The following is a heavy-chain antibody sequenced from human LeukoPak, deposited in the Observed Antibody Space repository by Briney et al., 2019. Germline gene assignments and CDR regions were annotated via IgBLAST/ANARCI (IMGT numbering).Heavy chain of an antibody. J-gene: IGHJ4*02. CDR1: GFTFSTYA. V-gene: IGHV3-30-3*01. CDR2: ISFDGNNE. D-gene: IGHD4-23*01. Sequence: GGSLRLSCAASGFTFSTYAMSWVRQAPGKGLEWVTLISFDGNNEYYADSVRGRFTISRDNSKNTLYLQINGLRDEDTAFYYCARAPNYGGNSGCFDYWGQGTLVTVSS. CDR3: ARAPNYGGNSGCFDY.